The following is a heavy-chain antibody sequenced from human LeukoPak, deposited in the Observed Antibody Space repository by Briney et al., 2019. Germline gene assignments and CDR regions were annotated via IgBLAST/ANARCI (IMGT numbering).Heavy chain of an antibody. CDR2: LYYTGST. Sequence: SETLSLTCTVSGDSISTYYWSWIRQPPGKGLEWIGYLYYTGSTNYNPSLKSRVTISVDRSKKQFSLKVSSVTAADTAVYYCAGGPTSSFDSWGQGNLVTVSS. CDR3: AGGPTSSFDS. V-gene: IGHV4-59*08. CDR1: GDSISTYY. D-gene: IGHD2-2*01. J-gene: IGHJ4*02.